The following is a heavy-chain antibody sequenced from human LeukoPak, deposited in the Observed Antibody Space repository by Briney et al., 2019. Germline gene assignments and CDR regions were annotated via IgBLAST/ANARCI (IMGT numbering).Heavy chain of an antibody. CDR2: ISTTGSTI. Sequence: PGGSLRLSCSASGFTFSSYAMHWVRQAPGKGLEWVSYISTTGSTIYYADSVKGRFTISRDNAKNSLYLQMNSLRDEDTAVYYCARNYGDLDYWGQGTLVTVSS. J-gene: IGHJ4*02. CDR3: ARNYGDLDY. CDR1: GFTFSSYA. D-gene: IGHD4-17*01. V-gene: IGHV3-48*02.